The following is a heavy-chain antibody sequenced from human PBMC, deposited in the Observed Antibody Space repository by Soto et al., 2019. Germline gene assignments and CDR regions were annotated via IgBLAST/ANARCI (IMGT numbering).Heavy chain of an antibody. V-gene: IGHV4-61*01. Sequence: KPSETLSLTCTVSGGSVSSGSYYWSWIRQPPGKGLEWIGYIYYSGSTNYNPSLKSRVTISVDTSKNQFSLKLSSVTAADTAVYYCARAGVDYFDYWGQGTLVTVSS. J-gene: IGHJ4*02. D-gene: IGHD2-21*01. CDR3: ARAGVDYFDY. CDR2: IYYSGST. CDR1: GGSVSSGSYY.